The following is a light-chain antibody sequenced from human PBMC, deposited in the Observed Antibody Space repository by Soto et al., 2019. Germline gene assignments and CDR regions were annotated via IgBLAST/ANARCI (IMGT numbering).Light chain of an antibody. CDR1: QSISSY. CDR3: QQSYSTPWT. J-gene: IGKJ1*01. Sequence: DIQMTQSPSSLTASVGDRVTITCRASQSISSYLNWYQQKPGKAPKLLIYAASSLQSGVPSRFSGSGSGTDFTLTISSLQPEDFATHYCQQSYSTPWTFGQGTKVEIK. CDR2: AAS. V-gene: IGKV1-39*01.